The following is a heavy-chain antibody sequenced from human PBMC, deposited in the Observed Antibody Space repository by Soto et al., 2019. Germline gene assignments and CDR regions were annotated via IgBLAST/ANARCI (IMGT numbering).Heavy chain of an antibody. D-gene: IGHD4-17*01. CDR1: GYTFTSYG. CDR3: ARDGAATVTTRGFDP. J-gene: IGHJ5*02. CDR2: ISAYNGNT. Sequence: QVQLVQSGAEVKKPGASVKVSCKASGYTFTSYGISWVRQAPGQGLEWMGWISAYNGNTNYAQKLQGRVTMTTDTSTRTANMELRSLRSDDTAVYYCARDGAATVTTRGFDPWGQGTLVAVSS. V-gene: IGHV1-18*01.